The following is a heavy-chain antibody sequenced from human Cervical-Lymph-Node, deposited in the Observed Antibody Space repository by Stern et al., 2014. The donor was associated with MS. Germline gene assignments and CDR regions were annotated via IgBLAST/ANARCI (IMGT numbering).Heavy chain of an antibody. CDR2: IYPGYSDT. CDR3: AGRGLGYEGAAH. V-gene: IGHV5-51*03. J-gene: IGHJ4*02. CDR1: GYSFANFW. Sequence: VQLVQSGAEVRKPGESLKISCKVSGYSFANFWIGWVRQVPGKGLEWMGSIYPGYSDTRYRPSFQGPGTHSAHASISTAYMQWSSLKASDTGIYYCAGRGLGYEGAAHGGQGALVTVSS. D-gene: IGHD3-22*01.